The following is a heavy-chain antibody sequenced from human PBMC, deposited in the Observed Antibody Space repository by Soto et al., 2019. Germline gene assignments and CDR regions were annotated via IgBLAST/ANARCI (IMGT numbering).Heavy chain of an antibody. V-gene: IGHV1-2*04. Sequence: ASVKVSCKASGYTFTGYYMHWVRQAPGQGLEWMGWINPNSGGTNYAQKFQGWVTMTRDTSISTAYMELSRLRSDDTAVYYCARDNSNLNGPHFDYWGQGTLVTVSS. J-gene: IGHJ4*02. CDR1: GYTFTGYY. D-gene: IGHD4-4*01. CDR3: ARDNSNLNGPHFDY. CDR2: INPNSGGT.